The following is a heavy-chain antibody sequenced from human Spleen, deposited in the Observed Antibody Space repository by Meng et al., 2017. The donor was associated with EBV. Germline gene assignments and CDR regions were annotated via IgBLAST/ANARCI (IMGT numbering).Heavy chain of an antibody. CDR2: INHDGST. CDR1: GGSFSGYY. CDR3: ARVPPYYYASSGYLFDQ. Sequence: VQQKQGGPGLLKPLETLSLTCAVYGGSFSGYYWSWIRQPPGQGLEWIGEINHDGSTNYNPSLKSRVTISVDTSKNQFSLSLGSVTAADTAVYYCARVPPYYYASSGYLFDQWGQGTLVTVSS. D-gene: IGHD3-22*01. V-gene: IGHV4-34*01. J-gene: IGHJ4*02.